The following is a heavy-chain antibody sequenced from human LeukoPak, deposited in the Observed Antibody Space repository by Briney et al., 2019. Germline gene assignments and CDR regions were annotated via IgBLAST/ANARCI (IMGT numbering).Heavy chain of an antibody. D-gene: IGHD5-12*01. CDR1: GGSFSGYY. Sequence: SETLSLTCAVCGGSFSGYYWSWIRQPPGKGLEWIGEINHSGSTNYNPSLKSRVTISVDTSKNQFSLKLSSVTAADTAVYYCASAIVATRNLDYWGQGTLVTVSS. CDR3: ASAIVATRNLDY. V-gene: IGHV4-34*01. CDR2: INHSGST. J-gene: IGHJ4*02.